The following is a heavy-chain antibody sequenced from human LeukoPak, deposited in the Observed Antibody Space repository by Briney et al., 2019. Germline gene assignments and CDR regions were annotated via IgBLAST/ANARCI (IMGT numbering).Heavy chain of an antibody. J-gene: IGHJ3*02. CDR1: GFTFSSYA. Sequence: PGGSLRLSCAASGFTFSSYAMSWVRQAPGKGLEWVSAISGSGGSIYYADSVKGRFTISRDNSKNTLYLQMNSLRAEDTAVYYCARDRGPVVSPSRSPNTGAFDMWGQGTKVTVSS. V-gene: IGHV3-23*01. CDR2: ISGSGGSI. D-gene: IGHD1-26*01. CDR3: ARDRGPVVSPSRSPNTGAFDM.